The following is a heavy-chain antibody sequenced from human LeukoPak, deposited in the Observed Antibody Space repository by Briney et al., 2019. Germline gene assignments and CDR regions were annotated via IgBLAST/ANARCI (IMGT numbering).Heavy chain of an antibody. CDR1: GVSVTSGDYY. D-gene: IGHD3-16*01. J-gene: IGHJ4*02. CDR2: IFYTGST. Sequence: SETLSLTCTVSGVSVTSGDYYWSWIRQPSGKGLEWIGYIFYTGSTNYNPSLKSRVTISLDTPKNQFSLKLSSVTAADTAVYYCARHYVFVGGGSSFDYWGQGTLVTVSS. V-gene: IGHV4-61*08. CDR3: ARHYVFVGGGSSFDY.